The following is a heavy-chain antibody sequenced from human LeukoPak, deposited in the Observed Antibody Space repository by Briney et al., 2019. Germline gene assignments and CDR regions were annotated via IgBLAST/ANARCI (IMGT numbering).Heavy chain of an antibody. D-gene: IGHD4-17*01. CDR2: INSDGTTT. Sequence: GGSLRLSCAASGFSFSSFWMHWVRQVPGKGLVWVSGINSDGTTTGYADSVKGRFTISRDNAKNTVSLQMSSLRAEDTALYYCARGGYGAHMGWGQGTLVTVSS. CDR3: ARGGYGAHMG. V-gene: IGHV3-74*01. J-gene: IGHJ4*02. CDR1: GFSFSSFW.